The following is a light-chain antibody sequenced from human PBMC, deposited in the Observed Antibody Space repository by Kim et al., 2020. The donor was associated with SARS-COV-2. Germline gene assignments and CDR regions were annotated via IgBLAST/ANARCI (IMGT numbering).Light chain of an antibody. CDR2: GAS. Sequence: PGERATLSCRASQSVSSSNLAWYQQKPGQAPRLLIYGASTRATGIPDRFSGGGSGTDFTLTISRLEPEDFAVYYCQKYGSSPPWTFGQGTKVDIK. CDR1: QSVSSSN. V-gene: IGKV3-20*01. CDR3: QKYGSSPPWT. J-gene: IGKJ1*01.